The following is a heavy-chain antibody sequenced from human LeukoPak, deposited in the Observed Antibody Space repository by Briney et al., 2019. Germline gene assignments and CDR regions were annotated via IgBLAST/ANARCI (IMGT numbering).Heavy chain of an antibody. V-gene: IGHV3-23*01. CDR2: IRGSGDIT. D-gene: IGHD1-26*01. J-gene: IGHJ5*02. CDR1: GFTFSSYG. Sequence: GGSLRLSCAASGFTFSSYGMSWVRQAPGKGLEWVSGIRGSGDITFYADSVKGRFTISRDNSKNTLYLQMNSLRAEDTAVYYCAKDYEPLVGVHRWGDWFDPWGQGTLVTVSS. CDR3: AKDYEPLVGVHRWGDWFDP.